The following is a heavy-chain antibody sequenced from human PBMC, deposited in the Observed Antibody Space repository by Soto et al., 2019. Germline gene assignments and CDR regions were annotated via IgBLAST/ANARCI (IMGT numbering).Heavy chain of an antibody. Sequence: SGPTLVNPTQTLTLTCTFSGFSLSTSGVGVGWIRQPPGKALEWLALIYWNDDERYSPSLKSRLTITKDTSKNQVVLTMTNMDPVDTATYYCAHSPLRTAAAGLNWFDPWGQGTLVTVSS. CDR2: IYWNDDE. V-gene: IGHV2-5*01. J-gene: IGHJ5*02. CDR3: AHSPLRTAAAGLNWFDP. CDR1: GFSLSTSGVG. D-gene: IGHD6-13*01.